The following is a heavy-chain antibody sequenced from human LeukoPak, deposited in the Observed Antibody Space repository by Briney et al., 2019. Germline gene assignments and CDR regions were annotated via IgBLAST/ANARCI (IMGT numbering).Heavy chain of an antibody. V-gene: IGHV4-30-4*08. Sequence: SQTLSLTCTVSGGSISSVDYYWSWIRQPPGKGLEWIGYIYYSGSTYYNPSLKGRLTISVDTSKNHFSLKLSSVTAADTAVYYCAVRYCSTSSCYPYFDYWGQGTLVSVSS. CDR3: AVRYCSTSSCYPYFDY. CDR2: IYYSGST. CDR1: GGSISSVDYY. J-gene: IGHJ4*02. D-gene: IGHD2-2*01.